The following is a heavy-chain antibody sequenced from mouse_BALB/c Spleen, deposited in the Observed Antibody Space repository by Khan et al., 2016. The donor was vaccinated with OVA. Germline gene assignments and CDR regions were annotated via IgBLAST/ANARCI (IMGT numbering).Heavy chain of an antibody. CDR2: ISYSGSN. V-gene: IGHV3-2*02. Sequence: DVKLQESGPGLVKPSQSLSLTCTVTGYSITSNYAWNWIRQFQGNKLEWMGYISYSGSNTYNPSLKSRISITRDTSKNQFFLQLKSVTTEDTATYYCARGNYYGYYFDYWGQGTSLTVSS. CDR1: GYSITSNYA. D-gene: IGHD1-1*01. J-gene: IGHJ2*02. CDR3: ARGNYYGYYFDY.